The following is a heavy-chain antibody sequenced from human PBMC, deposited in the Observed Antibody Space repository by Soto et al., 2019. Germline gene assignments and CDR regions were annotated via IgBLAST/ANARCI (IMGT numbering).Heavy chain of an antibody. CDR3: ARGGQLWFRFDY. CDR2: IIPSIGTT. V-gene: IGHV1-69*12. Sequence: QVQLVQSGAEVKRPGSSMKVSCKASGGIFSSYAISWVRQAPGQGLEWMGGIIPSIGTTNYAQMFQGRVTMTADESTSTAYMELSSLRSEDTAVYYCARGGQLWFRFDYWGQGTLVTVSS. D-gene: IGHD5-18*01. J-gene: IGHJ4*02. CDR1: GGIFSSYA.